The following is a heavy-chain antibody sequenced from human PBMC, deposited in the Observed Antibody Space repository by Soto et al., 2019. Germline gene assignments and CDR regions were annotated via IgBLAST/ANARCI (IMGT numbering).Heavy chain of an antibody. D-gene: IGHD6-13*01. CDR2: ISYDGSNK. CDR1: GFTFSSYG. V-gene: IGHV3-30*18. J-gene: IGHJ4*02. Sequence: QVQLVESGGGLVQPGRSLRLSCAASGFTFSSYGMHWVRQAPGKGLEWVAVISYDGSNKYYADSVKGRFTISRDNSKNTLYLQMNSLRAEDTAVYYCAKDLGSWYLDYLGQGTLVTVSS. CDR3: AKDLGSWYLDY.